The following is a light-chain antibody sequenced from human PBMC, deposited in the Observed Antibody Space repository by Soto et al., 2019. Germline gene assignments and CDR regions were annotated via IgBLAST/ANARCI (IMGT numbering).Light chain of an antibody. CDR2: DAS. J-gene: IGKJ1*01. CDR3: MDPGRLLRT. Sequence: ERTTLSSPSSQTVSSSYLAWYQQKPGQAPRLLIFDASSRATGIPDRFSCSGSGPDFTSTSSIGEPEDFVVHYCMDPGRLLRTLAEGTKVDIK. CDR1: QTVSSSY. V-gene: IGKV3-20*01.